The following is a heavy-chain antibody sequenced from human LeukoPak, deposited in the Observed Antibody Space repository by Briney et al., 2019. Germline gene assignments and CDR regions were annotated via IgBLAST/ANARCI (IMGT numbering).Heavy chain of an antibody. D-gene: IGHD3-16*01. CDR2: IKQDGSEK. J-gene: IGHJ5*02. CDR3: ARGLNWFDP. Sequence: PRGSLRLSCAASGFTFSSYWMSWVRQAPGKGLEWVANIKQDGSEKFYVDSVKGRFTISRNNAKNSLFLQMNSLRAEDTAVYYCARGLNWFDPWGQGTLVTVS. V-gene: IGHV3-7*01. CDR1: GFTFSSYW.